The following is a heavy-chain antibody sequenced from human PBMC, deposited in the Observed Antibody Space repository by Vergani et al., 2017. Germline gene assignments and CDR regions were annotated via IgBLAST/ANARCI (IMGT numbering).Heavy chain of an antibody. J-gene: IGHJ4*01. Sequence: QVQLVQSGAEVKKPGSSVKVSCKASGGTFSSYAISWVRQAPGQGLEWMGGIIPIFGTANYAQKFQGRVTITADKSTSTAYMELSSLRSEDTAVYYCASATGYCSSTSCYNFDYWGHGTLVTVSS. CDR3: ASATGYCSSTSCYNFDY. D-gene: IGHD2-2*01. CDR2: IIPIFGTA. CDR1: GGTFSSYA. V-gene: IGHV1-69*06.